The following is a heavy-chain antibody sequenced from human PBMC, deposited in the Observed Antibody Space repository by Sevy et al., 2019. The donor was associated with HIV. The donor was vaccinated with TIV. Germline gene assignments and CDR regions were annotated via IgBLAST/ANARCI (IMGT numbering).Heavy chain of an antibody. J-gene: IGHJ6*02. CDR1: GFTFSNYT. D-gene: IGHD6-25*01. V-gene: IGHV3-23*01. CDR3: AKGLGRFSDHYYGMDV. CDR2: ISGSGGST. Sequence: GGYLRLSCAASGFTFSNYTMSWVRQAPGKGLEWVSAISGSGGSTYYADSVKGRFTISRDNSKNTLYLQMNSLRAEDTAVYYCAKGLGRFSDHYYGMDVWGQGTTVTVSS.